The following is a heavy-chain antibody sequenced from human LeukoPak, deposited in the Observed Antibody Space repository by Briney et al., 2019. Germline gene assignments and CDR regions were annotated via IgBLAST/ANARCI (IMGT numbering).Heavy chain of an antibody. CDR2: IYYSGST. Sequence: SETLSLTCTVSGVSISSSSYYWGWIRQPPGKGLEWIGSIYYSGSTYYNPSLKSRVTISVDTSKNQFSLKLSSVTAADTAVYYCARALRFPGYYYYYMDVWGKGTTVTVSS. J-gene: IGHJ6*03. V-gene: IGHV4-39*01. D-gene: IGHD3-3*01. CDR3: ARALRFPGYYYYYMDV. CDR1: GVSISSSSYY.